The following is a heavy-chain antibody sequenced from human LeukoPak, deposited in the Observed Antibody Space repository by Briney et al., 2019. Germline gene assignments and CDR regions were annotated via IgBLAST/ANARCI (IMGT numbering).Heavy chain of an antibody. J-gene: IGHJ6*02. Sequence: GGSLRLSCAASGFTFSSYSMNWVRQAPGKGLEWVSYISSSSSTIYYADSVKGRFTISRDNAKNSLYLQMNSLRAEDTAVYYCARDHPGSWFLDYYYYGMDVWGQGTTVTVSS. D-gene: IGHD6-13*01. V-gene: IGHV3-48*04. CDR3: ARDHPGSWFLDYYYYGMDV. CDR1: GFTFSSYS. CDR2: ISSSSSTI.